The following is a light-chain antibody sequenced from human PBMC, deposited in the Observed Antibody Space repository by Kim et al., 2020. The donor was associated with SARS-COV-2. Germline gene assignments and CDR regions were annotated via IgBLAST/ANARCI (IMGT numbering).Light chain of an antibody. CDR3: SSYTSSSTWV. CDR2: DVS. Sequence: QSLTNSRTGTSSDVGGYNYVSWYQQHPGKAPKLMIYDVSKRPSGVSNRFSGSKSGNTASLTISGLQAEDEADYYCSSYTSSSTWVFGGGTQLTVL. V-gene: IGLV2-14*04. J-gene: IGLJ3*02. CDR1: SSDVGGYNY.